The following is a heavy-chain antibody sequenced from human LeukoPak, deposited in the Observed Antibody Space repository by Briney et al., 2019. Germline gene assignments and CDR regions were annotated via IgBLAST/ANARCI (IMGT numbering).Heavy chain of an antibody. D-gene: IGHD6-19*01. CDR3: ARGRSIAVAGTGGYYYYGMDV. V-gene: IGHV3-48*03. CDR1: GFTFSSYE. Sequence: GGSLRLSCAASGFTFSSYEMNWVRQAPGKGLERVSYISSSGSTIYYADSVKSRFTISRDNAKNSLYLQMNSLRAEDTAVYYCARGRSIAVAGTGGYYYYGMDVWGKGTTVTVSS. CDR2: ISSSGSTI. J-gene: IGHJ6*04.